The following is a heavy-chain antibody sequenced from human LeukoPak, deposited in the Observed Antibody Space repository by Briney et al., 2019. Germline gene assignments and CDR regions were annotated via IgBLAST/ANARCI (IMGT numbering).Heavy chain of an antibody. V-gene: IGHV4-31*03. Sequence: PSETLSLTCTVSGGSISSGGYYWSWIRQHPGKGLEWIGYISYSGSTYYNPSLNSRVTISVGTSKSQFSLKLSSVTAADTAVYYCARYDYYDSSGPKGNDAFDIWGQGTMVTVSS. CDR3: ARYDYYDSSGPKGNDAFDI. J-gene: IGHJ3*02. D-gene: IGHD3-22*01. CDR1: GGSISSGGYY. CDR2: ISYSGST.